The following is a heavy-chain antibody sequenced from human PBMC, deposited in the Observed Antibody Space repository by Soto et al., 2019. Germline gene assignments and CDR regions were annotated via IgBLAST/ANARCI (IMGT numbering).Heavy chain of an antibody. D-gene: IGHD6-19*01. CDR3: AHRQAVAGTYYFDY. Sequence: QITLKESGPPLVKPTQTLTLTCTFSGFSLSTSGVGVGWIRQPPGKALEWLALIYWDDDTRYSPSLKSRVTIPKATSKNQVVLTMTNMDPVDTATYCCAHRQAVAGTYYFDYWGQGTLVTVSS. CDR1: GFSLSTSGVG. CDR2: IYWDDDT. V-gene: IGHV2-5*02. J-gene: IGHJ4*02.